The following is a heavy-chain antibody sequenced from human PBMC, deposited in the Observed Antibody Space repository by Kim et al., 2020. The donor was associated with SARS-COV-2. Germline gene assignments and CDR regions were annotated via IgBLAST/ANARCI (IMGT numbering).Heavy chain of an antibody. CDR1: GFKFSDYS. V-gene: IGHV3-23*01. CDR2: IRPRGAAA. Sequence: GGSLRLSCAASGFKFSDYSMSWVRQAPGKGLEWVSLIRPRGAAASYADSFQGRFTVSRDDSINTLFLQMSGLKAEDTATYYCSKEYDSVAYSHYSIWGQGILVPVPS. D-gene: IGHD2-15*01. J-gene: IGHJ4*02. CDR3: SKEYDSVAYSHYSI.